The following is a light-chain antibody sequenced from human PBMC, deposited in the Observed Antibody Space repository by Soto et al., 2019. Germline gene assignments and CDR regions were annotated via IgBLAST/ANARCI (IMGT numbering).Light chain of an antibody. CDR2: DVS. V-gene: IGLV2-14*03. Sequence: QSVLTQPASVSGSPGQSITISCTGASSDVGAYNYVSWYQQHPGKAPKLIIYDVSNRPSGVSNRFSGSKSGNTASLTISGLQAEDESDYYCSSYTSSSTLVFGGGTQLTVL. J-gene: IGLJ2*01. CDR3: SSYTSSSTLV. CDR1: SSDVGAYNY.